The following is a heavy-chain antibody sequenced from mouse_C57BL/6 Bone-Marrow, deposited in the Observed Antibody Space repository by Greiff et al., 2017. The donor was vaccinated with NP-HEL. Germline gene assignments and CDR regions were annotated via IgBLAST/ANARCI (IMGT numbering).Heavy chain of an antibody. CDR3: ARRKGGYYWYFDV. J-gene: IGHJ1*03. V-gene: IGHV1-54*01. CDR2: INPGSGGT. CDR1: GYAFTNYL. D-gene: IGHD1-1*02. Sequence: VKLQESGAELVRPGTSVKVSCKASGYAFTNYLIEWVKQRPGQGLEWIGVINPGSGGTNYNEKFKGKATLTADKSSSTAYMQLSSLTSEDSAVYFCARRKGGYYWYFDVWGTGTTVTVSS.